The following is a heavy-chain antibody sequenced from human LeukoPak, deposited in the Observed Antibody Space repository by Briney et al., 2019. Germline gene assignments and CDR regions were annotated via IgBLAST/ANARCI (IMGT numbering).Heavy chain of an antibody. CDR1: GYTFTSYA. V-gene: IGHV1-3*01. J-gene: IGHJ4*02. Sequence: ASVKVSCTASGYTFTSYAMHWVRQAPGQRLEGMGWITAGNGNTKYSQKFQGRVTITRDTSASTAYMELSSLRSEDTAVYYCARPDCSGGSCYYTVFDYWGQGTLVTVSS. D-gene: IGHD2-15*01. CDR3: ARPDCSGGSCYYTVFDY. CDR2: ITAGNGNT.